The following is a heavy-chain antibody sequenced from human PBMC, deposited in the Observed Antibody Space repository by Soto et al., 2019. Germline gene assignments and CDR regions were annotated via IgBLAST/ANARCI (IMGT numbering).Heavy chain of an antibody. J-gene: IGHJ6*02. CDR1: GYTFTTYG. V-gene: IGHV1-18*01. CDR3: AREGSAPYYYYGMDV. D-gene: IGHD6-19*01. Sequence: QVQLEQSGAEVKKPGDSMKVSCKASGYTFTTYGISWVRQAPGQGLEWMGWINGYNRNTDYPQKLQGRVTMTTDTSTSTAYMALRSLRSDDTAVYYCAREGSAPYYYYGMDVWGQGTTVTVSS. CDR2: INGYNRNT.